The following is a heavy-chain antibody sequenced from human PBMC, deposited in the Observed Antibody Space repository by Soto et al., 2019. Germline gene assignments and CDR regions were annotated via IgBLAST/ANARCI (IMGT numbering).Heavy chain of an antibody. V-gene: IGHV1-69*12. Sequence: QVQLVQSEAEVKKPGSSVKVSCKASGDTYSSYEINWVRQAPGLGLEWMGGIVPVYGTANYAPKFQGRVSLVADVSTGTTYMELSSLRSEDTAVYFCAREAAAHSSGWHYWGQGTLVTVSS. CDR2: IVPVYGTA. CDR3: AREAAAHSSGWHY. D-gene: IGHD6-19*01. J-gene: IGHJ4*02. CDR1: GDTYSSYE.